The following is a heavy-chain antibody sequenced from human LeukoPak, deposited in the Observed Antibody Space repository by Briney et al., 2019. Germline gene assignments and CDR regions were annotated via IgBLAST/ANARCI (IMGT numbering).Heavy chain of an antibody. CDR3: ARMKVIKGASLDY. J-gene: IGHJ4*02. CDR2: ISFDETKK. Sequence: GGSLRLSCAASGFSFSKYAMHWVRQAPGKGLEWVAVISFDETKKYYADSVKGRFTISRDNSNNTLFLQMNSVKTEDTAVYFCARMKVIKGASLDYWGQGSLVTVSS. D-gene: IGHD2-21*01. CDR1: GFSFSKYA. V-gene: IGHV3-30-3*01.